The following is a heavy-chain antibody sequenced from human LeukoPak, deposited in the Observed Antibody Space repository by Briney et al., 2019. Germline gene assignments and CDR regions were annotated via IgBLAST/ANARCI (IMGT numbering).Heavy chain of an antibody. V-gene: IGHV3-21*01. Sequence: PGGSLRLSCAASGFTFTSYSMNWVRQAPGKGLEWVSSISSSSSYISYADSVKGRFTISRDNAKNSLYLQMNSLRAEDTAVYYCAKAPVTTCSGAYCYPFDYWSQGTLVTVSS. D-gene: IGHD2-15*01. J-gene: IGHJ4*02. CDR1: GFTFTSYS. CDR3: AKAPVTTCSGAYCYPFDY. CDR2: ISSSSSYI.